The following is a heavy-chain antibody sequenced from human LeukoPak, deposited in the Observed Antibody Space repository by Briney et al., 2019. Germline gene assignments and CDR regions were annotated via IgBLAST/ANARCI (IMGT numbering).Heavy chain of an antibody. CDR2: INPNSGGT. CDR1: GYTLTGYY. Sequence: ASVKVSCKASGYTLTGYYMHWVRQAPGQGLEWMGWINPNSGGTNYAQKFQGRVTMTRDTSISTAYMELRSLRSDDTAVYYCARGALWFGELSEDYWGQGTLVTVSS. J-gene: IGHJ4*02. CDR3: ARGALWFGELSEDY. D-gene: IGHD3-10*01. V-gene: IGHV1-2*02.